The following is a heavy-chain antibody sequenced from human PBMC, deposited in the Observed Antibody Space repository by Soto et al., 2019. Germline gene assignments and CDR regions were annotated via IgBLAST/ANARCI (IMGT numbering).Heavy chain of an antibody. J-gene: IGHJ4*02. V-gene: IGHV5-10-1*01. Sequence: PGDSLKISWQCSGYRFTSYWITWGRQMPGKGLEWMGAIDPSDSYVNFSPSFQGHVNISADKSLNTAYLQWSSLKASDTAVYYCARKAGDTTGFVDYWGQGSLVTVSS. D-gene: IGHD3-22*01. CDR2: IDPSDSYV. CDR3: ARKAGDTTGFVDY. CDR1: GYRFTSYW.